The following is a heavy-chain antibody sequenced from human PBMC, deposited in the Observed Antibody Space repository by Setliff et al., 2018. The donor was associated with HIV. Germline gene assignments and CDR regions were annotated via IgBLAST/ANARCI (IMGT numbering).Heavy chain of an antibody. Sequence: PSETLSLTCTVSGDSISGYYWSWIRQSPGKGLEWIGFIYETGSTYYNPSPKSRVSISIDTSKNQFSLKLSSVTAANTAVYFCARDGYTNGYGYYYFYMDVWGKGTTVTVSS. CDR3: ARDGYTNGYGYYYFYMDV. D-gene: IGHD5-18*01. CDR2: IYETGST. J-gene: IGHJ6*03. CDR1: GDSISGYY. V-gene: IGHV4-59*12.